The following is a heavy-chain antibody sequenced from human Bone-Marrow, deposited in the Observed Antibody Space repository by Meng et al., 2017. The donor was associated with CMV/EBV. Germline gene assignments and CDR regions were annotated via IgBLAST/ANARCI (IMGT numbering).Heavy chain of an antibody. D-gene: IGHD2-2*02. CDR2: INPSGGST. CDR3: ARDSRYCSSTSCYILSGMDV. CDR1: GYTFTSYY. V-gene: IGHV1-46*01. J-gene: IGHJ6*02. Sequence: ASVKVSCKASGYTFTSYYMHWVRQAPGQGLEWMGIINPSGGSTSYAQKFQGRVTMTRDTSTSTVYLELSSLRSEDTAVYYCARDSRYCSSTSCYILSGMDVWGQGTTVTVSS.